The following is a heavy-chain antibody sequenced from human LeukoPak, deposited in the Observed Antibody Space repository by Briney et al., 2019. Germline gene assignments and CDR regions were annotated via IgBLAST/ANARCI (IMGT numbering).Heavy chain of an antibody. D-gene: IGHD6-13*01. CDR2: ISGIGGSP. J-gene: IGHJ6*02. V-gene: IGHV3-23*01. CDR3: AKDLQQEKYYYYGMDV. Sequence: YPGGSLRLSCAASGFAFSSYAMSWVRQAPGKGVEWVSAISGIGGSPYYADSVKGRFTISRDNSQNTLYLQMNSLRAEDTAVYYCAKDLQQEKYYYYGMDVWGQGTTVTVSS. CDR1: GFAFSSYA.